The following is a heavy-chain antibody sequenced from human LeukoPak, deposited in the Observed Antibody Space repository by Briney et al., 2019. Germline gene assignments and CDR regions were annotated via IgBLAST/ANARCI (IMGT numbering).Heavy chain of an antibody. Sequence: PGGSLRLSCAASGFTVSSNHMSWVRQAPGKGLEWVSVINSGGSTYYADSVKGRFTISRDNSRNTLYLQMSSLRAEDTAVYYCARDLAYYGSGKQNSWGQGTLVTVSS. V-gene: IGHV3-66*01. CDR1: GFTVSSNH. CDR2: INSGGST. CDR3: ARDLAYYGSGKQNS. J-gene: IGHJ4*02. D-gene: IGHD3-10*01.